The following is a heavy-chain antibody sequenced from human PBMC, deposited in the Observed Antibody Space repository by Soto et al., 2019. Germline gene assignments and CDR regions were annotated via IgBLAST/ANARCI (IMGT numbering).Heavy chain of an antibody. CDR1: GYSFIGFY. Sequence: QVQLVQSGTEVKKPGASVKVSCKSSGYSFIGFYLHWVRQAPGRGLEWMGLINPDSGDTDYAQKFQGRVNMTRDTAISTAYMELSRVTSDDTAVYYCARVRYGDFSFQYWGQGTLVSVSS. V-gene: IGHV1-2*02. D-gene: IGHD4-17*01. CDR2: INPDSGDT. J-gene: IGHJ4*02. CDR3: ARVRYGDFSFQY.